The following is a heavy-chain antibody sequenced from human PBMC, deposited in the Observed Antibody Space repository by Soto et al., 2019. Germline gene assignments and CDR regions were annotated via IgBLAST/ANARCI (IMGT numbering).Heavy chain of an antibody. Sequence: SETLSLTCTVSGGSISGGDYYLSWNRQPPGKGLEWIGYLYYSWSTYYNPSLKSRVTISVDTSKNQFSLKLSAVTAADTAVYYCVRFYDRSGFDYWGQGTRV. CDR2: LYYSWST. J-gene: IGHJ4*02. D-gene: IGHD3-22*01. V-gene: IGHV4-30-4*01. CDR3: VRFYDRSGFDY. CDR1: GGSISGGDYY.